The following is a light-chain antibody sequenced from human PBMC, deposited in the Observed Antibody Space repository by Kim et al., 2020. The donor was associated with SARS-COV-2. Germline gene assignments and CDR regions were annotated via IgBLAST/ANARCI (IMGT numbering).Light chain of an antibody. J-gene: IGKJ1*01. Sequence: ASVGDRVTITCRASQDIRSAVGWYQQKPGEAPKRLMFPATTLQNGVPSRFSGSGAGTEFTLTISSLQPEDCATYFCEQFKSDPRTFGQGTKVDIK. CDR1: QDIRSA. V-gene: IGKV1-17*01. CDR2: PAT. CDR3: EQFKSDPRT.